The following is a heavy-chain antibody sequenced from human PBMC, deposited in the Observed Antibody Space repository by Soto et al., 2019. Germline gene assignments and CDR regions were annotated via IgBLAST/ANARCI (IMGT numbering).Heavy chain of an antibody. CDR3: AKDKGSSSPYYGMDV. CDR1: GFTFDDYA. D-gene: IGHD6-6*01. CDR2: ISWDGGST. V-gene: IGHV3-43D*04. J-gene: IGHJ6*02. Sequence: GGSLRLSCAASGFTFDDYAMHWVRQAPGKGLEWVSLISWDGGSTYYADSVKGRFTISRDNSKNSLYLQMNSLRAEDTALYYCAKDKGSSSPYYGMDVWGQGTTVTVSS.